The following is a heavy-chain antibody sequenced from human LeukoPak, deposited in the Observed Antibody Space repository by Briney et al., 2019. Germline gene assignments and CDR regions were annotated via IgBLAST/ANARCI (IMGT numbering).Heavy chain of an antibody. CDR1: GGSISSYY. D-gene: IGHD3-10*01. CDR2: IYYSGST. CDR3: ASGRQPHYLTSYFYYYMEV. J-gene: IGHJ6*03. V-gene: IGHV4-59*01. Sequence: KSSETLSLTCTVSGGSISSYYWSWIRQPPGKGLEWIGYIYYSGSTNYNPSLKSRVTISVDTSKNQFSLKLSSVTAADTAVYYCASGRQPHYLTSYFYYYMEVWGKGTTVTVSS.